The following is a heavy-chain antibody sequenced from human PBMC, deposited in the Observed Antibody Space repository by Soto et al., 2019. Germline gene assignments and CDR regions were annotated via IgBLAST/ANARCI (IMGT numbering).Heavy chain of an antibody. CDR1: GGTFSSYA. CDR2: IIPVFGTA. Sequence: QVQLVQSGAEVKKPGSSVKVSCKASGGTFSSYAISWVRQAPGQGLEWRGGIIPVFGTANYAQKFQGRVTITADESTKTAYMELSSLRTEATAVYYWARDKPTYYYDSSGYDAFDIWGQGTMVTVSS. J-gene: IGHJ3*02. D-gene: IGHD3-22*01. CDR3: ARDKPTYYYDSSGYDAFDI. V-gene: IGHV1-69*01.